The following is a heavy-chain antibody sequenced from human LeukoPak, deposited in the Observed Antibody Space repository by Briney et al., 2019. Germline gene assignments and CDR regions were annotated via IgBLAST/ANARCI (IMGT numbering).Heavy chain of an antibody. V-gene: IGHV4-59*01. CDR1: GGSISSYY. J-gene: IGHJ6*02. Sequence: PSETLSLTCTVSGGSISSYYWSWIRQPPGKGLEWIRYIYYSGSTNYNPSLKSRVTISVDTSKNQFSLKLSSVTAADTAVYYCAGGFLEWFTYYYYGMDVWGQGTTVTVSS. D-gene: IGHD3-3*01. CDR3: AGGFLEWFTYYYYGMDV. CDR2: IYYSGST.